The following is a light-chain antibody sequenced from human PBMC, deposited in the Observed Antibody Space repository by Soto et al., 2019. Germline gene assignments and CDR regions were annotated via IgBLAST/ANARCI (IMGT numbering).Light chain of an antibody. Sequence: EIQMTQSPSSLSASLGDRVTFTCRTSERIATYLTWYQQKPGKAPKLLIYFASRLESGVPSRFSGSGSGTDFTLTISSLESEDFATYYCQQSYSTPPTFGQGTRLEIK. J-gene: IGKJ5*01. CDR2: FAS. CDR3: QQSYSTPPT. CDR1: ERIATY. V-gene: IGKV1-39*01.